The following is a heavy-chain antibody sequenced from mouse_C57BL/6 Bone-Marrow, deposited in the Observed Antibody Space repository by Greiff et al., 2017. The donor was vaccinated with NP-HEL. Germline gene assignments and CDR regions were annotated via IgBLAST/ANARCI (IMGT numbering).Heavy chain of an antibody. J-gene: IGHJ4*01. CDR2: IDPNSGGT. V-gene: IGHV1-72*01. CDR3: ARMRWLHYYAMDY. CDR1: GYTFTSYW. Sequence: VQLQESGAELVKPGASVKLSCKASGYTFTSYWMHWVKQRPGRGLEWIGRIDPNSGGTKYNEKFKSKATLTVDKPSSTAYMQLSSLTSEDSAVYYCARMRWLHYYAMDYWGQGTSVTVSS. D-gene: IGHD2-3*01.